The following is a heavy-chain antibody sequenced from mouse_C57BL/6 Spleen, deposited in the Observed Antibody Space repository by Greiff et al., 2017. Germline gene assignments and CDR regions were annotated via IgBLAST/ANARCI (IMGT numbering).Heavy chain of an antibody. V-gene: IGHV14-2*01. CDR1: GFNIKDYY. J-gene: IGHJ2*01. D-gene: IGHD1-1*01. Sequence: VQLKQSGAELVKPGASVKLSCTASGFNIKDYYMHWVKQRTEQGLEWIGRIDPEDGETKYAPKFQGKATKTADTSSNTAYLQLSSLTSEDTAVYYCARDTTVVATSLDYWGQGTTLTVSS. CDR2: IDPEDGET. CDR3: ARDTTVVATSLDY.